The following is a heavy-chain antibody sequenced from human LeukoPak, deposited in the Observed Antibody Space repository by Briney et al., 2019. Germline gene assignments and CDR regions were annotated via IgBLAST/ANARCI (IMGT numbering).Heavy chain of an antibody. CDR3: ARGSFGATPDY. J-gene: IGHJ4*02. Sequence: SETLSLTCTVSGGSISTSSYYWGWVRQPPGKGLEWIGNIFYSGSTYYSPSLKSRVTISLDTSRNQFSLKLNSVTAADTAVYYCARGSFGATPDYWGQGTLVTVSA. CDR1: GGSISTSSYY. V-gene: IGHV4-39*07. D-gene: IGHD1-26*01. CDR2: IFYSGST.